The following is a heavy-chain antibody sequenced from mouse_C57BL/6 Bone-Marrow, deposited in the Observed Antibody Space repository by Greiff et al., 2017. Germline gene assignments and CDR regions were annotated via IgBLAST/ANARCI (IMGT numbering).Heavy chain of an antibody. V-gene: IGHV14-4*01. CDR1: GFNIKDDY. CDR2: IDPENGDT. J-gene: IGHJ3*01. CDR3: TSMVTTEEY. D-gene: IGHD2-2*01. Sequence: VTLKESGAELVRPGASVKLSCTASGFNIKDDYMHWVKQRPEQGLEWIGWIDPENGDTEYASKFQGKATITADTSSNTAYLQLSSLTSEDTAVYYCTSMVTTEEYWGQGTLVTVSA.